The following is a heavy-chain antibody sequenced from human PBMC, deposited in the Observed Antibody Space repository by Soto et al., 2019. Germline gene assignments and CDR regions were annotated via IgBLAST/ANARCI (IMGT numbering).Heavy chain of an antibody. V-gene: IGHV1-2*04. CDR2: INPNSGGT. Sequence: ASVKVSCKASGYTFTGYYMHWVRQAPGQGLEWMGWINPNSGGTNYAQKFQGWATMTRDTSISTAYMELSRLRSDDTAVYYCASTSTYCSGGSCYFRWFDPWGQGTLVTVSS. D-gene: IGHD2-15*01. CDR1: GYTFTGYY. CDR3: ASTSTYCSGGSCYFRWFDP. J-gene: IGHJ5*02.